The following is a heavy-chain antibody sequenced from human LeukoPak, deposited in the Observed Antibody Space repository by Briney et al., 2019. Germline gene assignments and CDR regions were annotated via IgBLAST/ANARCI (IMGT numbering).Heavy chain of an antibody. D-gene: IGHD6-13*01. Sequence: GGSLRLSCAASGFTFSDYSMNWVRQAPGKGLEWISYIGIDSGNTNYADSVKGRFTISGDKAKNSLYLQMNSLRVEDTAVYYCARDAISQYSSSWRNWFDPWGQGTLVTVSS. J-gene: IGHJ5*02. CDR3: ARDAISQYSSSWRNWFDP. CDR2: IGIDSGNT. CDR1: GFTFSDYS. V-gene: IGHV3-48*01.